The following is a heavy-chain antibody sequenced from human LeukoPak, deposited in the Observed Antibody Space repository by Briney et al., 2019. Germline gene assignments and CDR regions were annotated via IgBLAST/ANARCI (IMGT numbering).Heavy chain of an antibody. CDR1: VFIPSSIY. J-gene: IGHJ4*02. D-gene: IGHD3-3*01. V-gene: IGHV3-66*02. CDR2: IYSGGST. Sequence: GGSLRLSCTASVFIPSSIYMSGVRGARGEGVECGSDIYSGGSTYYADSVKGRFTISKDKSKITLFLQMNSLRAENTAVYYCARGVHDCWSGFYFDYWGRGTLVTVSS. CDR3: ARGVHDCWSGFYFDY.